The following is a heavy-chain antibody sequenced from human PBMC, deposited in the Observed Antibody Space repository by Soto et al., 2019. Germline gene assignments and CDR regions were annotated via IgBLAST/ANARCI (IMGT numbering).Heavy chain of an antibody. V-gene: IGHV1-2*04. J-gene: IGHJ4*02. D-gene: IGHD3-22*01. CDR2: INPNSGGT. CDR1: GYTFTGYY. CDR3: ARDRGYYYDSSGILDY. Sequence: RASVKVSCKASGYTFTGYYMHWVRQAPGQGLEWMGWINPNSGGTNYAQKFQGWVTMTRDTSISTAYMELSRLRSDDTAVYYCARDRGYYYDSSGILDYWGQGTLVTVSS.